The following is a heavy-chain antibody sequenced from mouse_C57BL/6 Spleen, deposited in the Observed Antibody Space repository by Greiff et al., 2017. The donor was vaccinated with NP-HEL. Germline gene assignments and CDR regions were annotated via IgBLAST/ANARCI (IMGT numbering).Heavy chain of an antibody. J-gene: IGHJ3*01. Sequence: QLQQSGPELVKPGASVKISCKASGYSFTGYYMNWVKQSPEKSLEWIGEINPSTGGTTYNQKFKAKATLTVDKSSSTAYMQLKSLTSEDSAVYYCAREGRAYWGQGTLVTVSA. CDR2: INPSTGGT. V-gene: IGHV1-42*01. CDR1: GYSFTGYY. CDR3: AREGRAY.